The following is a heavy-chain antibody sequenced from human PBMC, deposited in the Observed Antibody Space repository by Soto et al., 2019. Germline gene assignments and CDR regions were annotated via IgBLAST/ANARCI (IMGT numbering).Heavy chain of an antibody. Sequence: EAGPTLVNPTQTLTLTCTSSGFSLSTSGMCVSWIRQPPGKALEWLARIDWDDDKYYSTSLKTRLTISKDTSKNQVVLTMTNMDPVDTATYYCARILPYSSSSDWFDPWGQGTLVTVSS. CDR2: IDWDDDK. V-gene: IGHV2-70*11. CDR3: ARILPYSSSSDWFDP. D-gene: IGHD6-6*01. CDR1: GFSLSTSGMC. J-gene: IGHJ5*02.